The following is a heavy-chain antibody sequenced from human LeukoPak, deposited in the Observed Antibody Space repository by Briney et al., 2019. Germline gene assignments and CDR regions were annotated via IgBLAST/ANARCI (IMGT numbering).Heavy chain of an antibody. CDR3: ARRGGLYYFDY. CDR1: GYSFTSYW. D-gene: IGHD3-16*01. J-gene: IGHJ4*02. V-gene: IGHV5-51*01. CDR2: LYPGDSDI. Sequence: GDSLKISCKGSGYSFTSYWIGWVRQMPGKGLEWMGILYPGDSDIRYSLSFQGQVTISADKSLSTAYLQWSGLKASDTAMYYCARRGGLYYFDYWGQGTLVTVSS.